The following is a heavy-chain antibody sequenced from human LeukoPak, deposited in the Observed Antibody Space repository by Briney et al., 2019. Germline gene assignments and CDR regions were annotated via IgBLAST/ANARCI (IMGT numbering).Heavy chain of an antibody. CDR3: TAARGASYSGEIDY. Sequence: GGSLRLSCTASGFTFNNYAMRWVRQAPGKGLEWVSAISTAGGTTYYADSVKGRFTISRDNSKNTLYLQMNSLSAEDTAVYYWTAARGASYSGEIDYWGQGTLVTVSS. CDR2: ISTAGGTT. D-gene: IGHD1-26*01. V-gene: IGHV3-23*01. CDR1: GFTFNNYA. J-gene: IGHJ4*02.